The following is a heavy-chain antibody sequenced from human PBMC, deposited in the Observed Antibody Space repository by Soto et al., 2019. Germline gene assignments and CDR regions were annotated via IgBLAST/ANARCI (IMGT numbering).Heavy chain of an antibody. D-gene: IGHD6-19*01. CDR2: IKVSTGIT. J-gene: IGHJ4*02. CDR1: GYTFVNHG. CDR3: ARHYSSDWHFVFDS. V-gene: IGHV1-18*01. Sequence: QVQLMQSGAEVTDPGASVTVYCQASGYTFVNHGVSWVRQAPGQGLEWMGWIKVSTGITNYAGNFQGRVTMTTDTSTSTVYMELRSLRSADTAVYFCARHYSSDWHFVFDSWGQGTRVTVSS.